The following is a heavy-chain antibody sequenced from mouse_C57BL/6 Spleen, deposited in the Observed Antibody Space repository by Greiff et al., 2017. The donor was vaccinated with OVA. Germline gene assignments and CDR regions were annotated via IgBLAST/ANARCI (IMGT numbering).Heavy chain of an antibody. J-gene: IGHJ4*01. D-gene: IGHD2-1*01. CDR3: ARGGYYGNYDAMDY. CDR1: GFTFSSYA. V-gene: IGHV5-4*03. Sequence: EVKVVESGGGLVKPGGSLKLSCAASGFTFSSYAMSWVRQTPEKRLEWVATISDGGSYTYYPDNVKGRFTISRDNAKNNLYLQMSHLKSEDTAMYYCARGGYYGNYDAMDYWGQGTSVTVSS. CDR2: ISDGGSYT.